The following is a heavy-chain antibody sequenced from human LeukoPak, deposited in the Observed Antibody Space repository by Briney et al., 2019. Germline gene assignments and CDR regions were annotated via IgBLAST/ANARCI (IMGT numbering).Heavy chain of an antibody. V-gene: IGHV4-34*01. CDR1: GGSFRSYY. D-gene: IGHD2-15*01. Sequence: TLSLTCAVYGGSFRSYYWTWIRQFPGSGLEWIGEVDDRGVANYNPSLKSRVTISIDASKNQFFLRLTSVTAADTAVYYCARGEGGGRSDFQYWGRGTPITVSS. CDR3: ARGEGGGRSDFQY. J-gene: IGHJ1*01. CDR2: VDDRGVA.